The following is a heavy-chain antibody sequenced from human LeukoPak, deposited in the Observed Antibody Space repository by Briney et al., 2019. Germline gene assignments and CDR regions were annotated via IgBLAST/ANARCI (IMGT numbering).Heavy chain of an antibody. CDR2: INPDGGST. D-gene: IGHD2-2*02. J-gene: IGHJ3*02. CDR1: GYTFTSYY. V-gene: IGHV1-46*01. Sequence: SVKVSCKAFGYTFTSYYLHWVRQVPGQGPEWLGIINPDGGSTTYAERFHGRLTIRSDTSTGTVYMDLTSLRSEDTAVYYCARRPGTYTTSAPYAFDIWGQGTMVTVSS. CDR3: ARRPGTYTTSAPYAFDI.